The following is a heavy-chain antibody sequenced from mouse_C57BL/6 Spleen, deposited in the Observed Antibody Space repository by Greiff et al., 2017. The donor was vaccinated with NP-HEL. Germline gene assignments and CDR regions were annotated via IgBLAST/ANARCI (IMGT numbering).Heavy chain of an antibody. Sequence: VQLQQSGPELVKPGASVKISCKASGYSFTSYYIHWVKQRPGQGLEWIGWIYPGSGNTKYNEKFKGKATLTADTSSSTAYMQLSSLTSEDSAVYYCARPYWDSNWYFDVWGTGTTVTVSS. CDR1: GYSFTSYY. CDR2: IYPGSGNT. D-gene: IGHD4-1*01. J-gene: IGHJ1*03. V-gene: IGHV1-66*01. CDR3: ARPYWDSNWYFDV.